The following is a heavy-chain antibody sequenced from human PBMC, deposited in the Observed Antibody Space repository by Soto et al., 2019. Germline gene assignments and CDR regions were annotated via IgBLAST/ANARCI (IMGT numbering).Heavy chain of an antibody. CDR1: GGTFSSYA. Sequence: QVQLVQSGDEVKKPGSSVKVSCKASGGTFSSYAISWVRQAPGQGLEWMGGIIPIFGTANYAQKFQGRVTITADESTSTAYMELSSLRSEDTDVYYCARGTGPYYYCSGSLAYWGQGTLVTVSS. V-gene: IGHV1-69*01. CDR3: ARGTGPYYYCSGSLAY. D-gene: IGHD3-10*01. CDR2: IIPIFGTA. J-gene: IGHJ4*02.